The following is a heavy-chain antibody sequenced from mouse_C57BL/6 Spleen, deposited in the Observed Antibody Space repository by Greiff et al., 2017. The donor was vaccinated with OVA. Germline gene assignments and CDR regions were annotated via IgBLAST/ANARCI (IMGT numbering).Heavy chain of an antibody. Sequence: DVKLVESGGGLVKPGGSLKLSCAASGFTFSDYGMHWVRQAPEKGLEWVAYISSGSSTIYYADTVKGRFTISRDNAKNTLFLQMTSLRSEDTAMYYCARDITTVVPYYFDYWGQGTTLTVSS. CDR3: ARDITTVVPYYFDY. D-gene: IGHD1-1*01. CDR2: ISSGSSTI. CDR1: GFTFSDYG. V-gene: IGHV5-17*01. J-gene: IGHJ2*01.